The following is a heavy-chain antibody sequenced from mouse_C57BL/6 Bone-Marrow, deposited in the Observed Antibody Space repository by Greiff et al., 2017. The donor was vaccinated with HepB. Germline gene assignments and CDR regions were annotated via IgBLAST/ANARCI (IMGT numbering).Heavy chain of an antibody. CDR1: GYTFTSYW. D-gene: IGHD1-1*01. CDR2: IHPNSGST. J-gene: IGHJ2*01. Sequence: QVQLQQPGAELVKPGASVKLSCKASGYTFTSYWMHWVKQRPGQGLEWIGMIHPNSGSTNYNEKFKSKATLTVDKSSSPAYMQLSSLTSEDSAVYYCARSPFITTVVAYYFDYWGQGTTLTVSS. V-gene: IGHV1-64*01. CDR3: ARSPFITTVVAYYFDY.